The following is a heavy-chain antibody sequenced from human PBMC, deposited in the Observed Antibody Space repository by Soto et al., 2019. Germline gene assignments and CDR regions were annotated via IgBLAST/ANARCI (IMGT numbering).Heavy chain of an antibody. Sequence: QVQLVQSGAEVKKPGSSVKVSCKASGGTFSSYAISWVRQAPGQGLEWMGGIIPIFGTANYAQKFQGRVTITADKSTSTAYMELSSLRSEDTAVYYCARGTYYYGSGSYYNNFDYWGQGTLVTVSS. CDR3: ARGTYYYGSGSYYNNFDY. D-gene: IGHD3-10*01. CDR1: GGTFSSYA. CDR2: IIPIFGTA. J-gene: IGHJ4*02. V-gene: IGHV1-69*06.